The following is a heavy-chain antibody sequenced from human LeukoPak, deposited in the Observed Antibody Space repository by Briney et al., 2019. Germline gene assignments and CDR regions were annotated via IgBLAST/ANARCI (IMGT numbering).Heavy chain of an antibody. J-gene: IGHJ2*01. V-gene: IGHV3-48*01. CDR3: ARSRTSNRYFDL. CDR2: INSGSTTI. Sequence: GRSLRLSCAASGFTFSTYGMHWVRQAPGKGLEWVSYINSGSTTIYSADSVKGRFAISRDNAKNSLFLQMNSLRAEDTAVYYCARSRTSNRYFDLWGRGTLVTVSS. CDR1: GFTFSTYG. D-gene: IGHD2-8*01.